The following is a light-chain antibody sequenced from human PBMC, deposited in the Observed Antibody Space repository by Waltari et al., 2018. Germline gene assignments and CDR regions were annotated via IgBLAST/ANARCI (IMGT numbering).Light chain of an antibody. CDR3: QQYNNWPGT. J-gene: IGKJ1*01. Sequence: ETVMTQSPATLSVSPGERATPSCRASQSVSSNLAWFQQKPGQAPRLLIYGASTRATGIPARFSGSGSGTDFTLTISSLQSEDFAVYYCQQYNNWPGTFGQGTKVEIK. V-gene: IGKV3-15*01. CDR1: QSVSSN. CDR2: GAS.